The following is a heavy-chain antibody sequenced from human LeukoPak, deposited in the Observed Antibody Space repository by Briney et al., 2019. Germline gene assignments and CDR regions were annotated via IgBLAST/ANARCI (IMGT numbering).Heavy chain of an antibody. V-gene: IGHV4-30-4*08. CDR1: GGSISSGDYY. CDR3: ARDDALDAFDI. CDR2: IYYSGST. Sequence: SETLSLTCTVSGGSISSGDYYWSWIRQPPGKGLEWIGYIYYSGSTYYNPSLKSRVTISVDTSKNQFSLKLSSVTAADTTVYYCARDDALDAFDIWGQGTMVTVSS. J-gene: IGHJ3*02.